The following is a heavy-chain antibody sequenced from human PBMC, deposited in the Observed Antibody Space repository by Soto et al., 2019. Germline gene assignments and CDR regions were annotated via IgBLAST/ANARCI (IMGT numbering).Heavy chain of an antibody. CDR1: GGSISSSSYY. J-gene: IGHJ5*02. D-gene: IGHD6-19*01. V-gene: IGHV4-39*01. CDR2: IYYSGST. Sequence: SETLSLTCTVSGGSISSSSYYWGWIRQPPGKGLEWIGSIYYSGSTYYNPSLKSRVTISVDTSKNQFSLKLSSVTAADTAVYYCARHVKATDGWSYNWFDPWGQGTLVTVSS. CDR3: ARHVKATDGWSYNWFDP.